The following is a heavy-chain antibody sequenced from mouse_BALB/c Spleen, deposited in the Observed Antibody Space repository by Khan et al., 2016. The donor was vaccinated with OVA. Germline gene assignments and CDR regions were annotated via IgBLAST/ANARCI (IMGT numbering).Heavy chain of an antibody. D-gene: IGHD1-2*01. V-gene: IGHV3-2*02. J-gene: IGHJ2*01. CDR2: ISYSGST. Sequence: EVQLQESGPGLVKPSQSLSLTCTVTGYSITSGYGWNWIRQFPGNKLEWMGHISYSGSTNNNPSLKSRISITRDTSKNQFFLQLNSVTTEDTATYYCARTARIKYWGQGTTLTVSS. CDR3: ARTARIKY. CDR1: GYSITSGYG.